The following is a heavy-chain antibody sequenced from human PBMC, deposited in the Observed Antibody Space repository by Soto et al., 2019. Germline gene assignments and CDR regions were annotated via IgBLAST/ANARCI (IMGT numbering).Heavy chain of an antibody. J-gene: IGHJ5*02. CDR2: ISSTSYTI. Sequence: EVQLVESGGGLAHPGESLRLSCAASGFTFSSASMIWVRQAPGKGLEYISFISSTSYTIHYADSVKGRFTVSRDNDNTSLYLQMTSLRADDTAVYYCARDLRDYGDHEGTSWGQGTRVTVSS. CDR1: GFTFSSAS. D-gene: IGHD4-17*01. CDR3: ARDLRDYGDHEGTS. V-gene: IGHV3-48*01.